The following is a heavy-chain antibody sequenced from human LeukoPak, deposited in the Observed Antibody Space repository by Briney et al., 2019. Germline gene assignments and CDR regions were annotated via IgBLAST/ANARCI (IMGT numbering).Heavy chain of an antibody. CDR3: GRNIRDCDTDTCPSWFDA. V-gene: IGHV3-48*03. J-gene: IGHJ5*02. Sequence: PGGSLSLSCEASGFNFNDYDINWVRQPPGKGLEWFESIEGRSDSSTYYADSIKGRFTISRDKAKNTLTLHLNGLRVDDTAVYYCGRNIRDCDTDTCPSWFDAWGQGTLVTVSS. CDR2: IEGRSDSST. D-gene: IGHD3-9*01. CDR1: GFNFNDYD.